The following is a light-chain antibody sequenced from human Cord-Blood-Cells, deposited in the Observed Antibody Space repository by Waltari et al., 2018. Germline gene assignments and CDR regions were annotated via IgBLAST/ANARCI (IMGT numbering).Light chain of an antibody. CDR2: EVS. V-gene: IGLV2-18*02. Sequence: QSALTQPPSVSGSPGQSVTISCTGTSSDVGSYNRVSWYQQPPGTAPKLMIYEVSKRPSVVPERVSGSKSGNTASLTISGLQAEDEADYYCSSYTSSSTVVFGGGTKLTVL. J-gene: IGLJ2*01. CDR3: SSYTSSSTVV. CDR1: SSDVGSYNR.